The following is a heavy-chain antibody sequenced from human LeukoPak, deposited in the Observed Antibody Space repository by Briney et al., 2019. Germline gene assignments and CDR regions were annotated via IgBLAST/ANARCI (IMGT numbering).Heavy chain of an antibody. CDR2: IWYDGSNK. CDR1: GFTFTSYG. D-gene: IGHD3-3*01. CDR3: ARDREQSYYDFWSGYFY. J-gene: IGHJ4*02. Sequence: QSGGSLRLSCAASGFTFTSYGMHWVRQAPGKGLHWVAIIWYDGSNKYYADSVKGRFTISRDNAKNTLYLQMSSLRAEHTAVYYCARDREQSYYDFWSGYFYWGQGTLVTVSS. V-gene: IGHV3-33*01.